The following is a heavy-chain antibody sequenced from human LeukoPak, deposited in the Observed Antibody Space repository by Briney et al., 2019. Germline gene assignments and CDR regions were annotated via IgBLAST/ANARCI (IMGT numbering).Heavy chain of an antibody. V-gene: IGHV4-30-2*01. D-gene: IGHD1-26*01. CDR2: IYHSGST. CDR1: GGSISSGGYY. CDR3: ARDPSAGWELPRFAFDI. J-gene: IGHJ3*02. Sequence: SETLSLTCTVSGGSISSGGYYWSWIRQPPGKGLEWIGYIYHSGSTYYNPSLKSRVTISVDRSKNQFSLKLSSVTAADTAAYYCARDPSAGWELPRFAFDIWGQGTMVTVSS.